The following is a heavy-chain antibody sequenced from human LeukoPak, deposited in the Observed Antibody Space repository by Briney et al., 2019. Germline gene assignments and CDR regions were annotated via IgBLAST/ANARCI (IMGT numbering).Heavy chain of an antibody. CDR2: IKDDGRDK. CDR1: GFTFSRSW. V-gene: IGHV3-7*01. J-gene: IGHJ4*02. Sequence: GGSLRLSCAASGFTFSRSWMTWVRQAPGKGLEGVASIKDDGRDKYHVDSVKGRFTISRDNAKNSLYLQMNSLRVEDTAVYYCADLGYSDGGQGTLVTVSS. D-gene: IGHD5-12*01. CDR3: ADLGYSD.